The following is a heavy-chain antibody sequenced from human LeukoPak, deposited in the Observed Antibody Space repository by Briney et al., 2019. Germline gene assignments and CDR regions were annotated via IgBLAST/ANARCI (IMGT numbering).Heavy chain of an antibody. V-gene: IGHV3-21*01. J-gene: IGHJ4*02. D-gene: IGHD6-13*01. CDR3: AMSYSGYSSSWFDY. CDR1: GFTFTDFY. CDR2: ISPTSSYM. Sequence: GGSLRLSCAASGFTFTDFYMNWVRQAPGKGLEWVSWISPTSSYMYYADSVKGRFTISRDNAKNSLYLQMNSLRAEDTAVYYCAMSYSGYSSSWFDYWGQGTLVTVSS.